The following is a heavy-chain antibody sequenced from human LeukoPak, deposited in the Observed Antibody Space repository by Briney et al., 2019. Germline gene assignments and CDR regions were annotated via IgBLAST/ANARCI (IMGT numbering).Heavy chain of an antibody. CDR3: AGVDCGSTSWDLDY. CDR2: IYYSGST. D-gene: IGHD2-2*01. J-gene: IGHJ4*02. V-gene: IGHV4-39*01. CDR1: GGSISSSSYY. Sequence: SETLSLTCTVSGGSISSSSYYWGWIRQPPGKGLEWIGSIYYSGSTYYNPSLKSRVTISVDTSKNQFSLKLSSVAAADTAVYYCAGVDCGSTSWDLDYWGQGALVSVSS.